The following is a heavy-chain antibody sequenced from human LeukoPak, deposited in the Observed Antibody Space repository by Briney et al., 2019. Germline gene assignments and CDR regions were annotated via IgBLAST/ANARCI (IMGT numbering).Heavy chain of an antibody. V-gene: IGHV4-39*07. Sequence: PSETLSLTCTVSGGSISTSSYYWDWIRQPPGKGLVWNGSVHHSGSTYYNPSLKSRVTISVDTSKNQFSLRLSSVTAADTAVYYCARDQWLGRLEGYGMDVWGQGTTVTVSS. CDR1: GGSISTSSYY. CDR2: VHHSGST. D-gene: IGHD6-19*01. J-gene: IGHJ6*02. CDR3: ARDQWLGRLEGYGMDV.